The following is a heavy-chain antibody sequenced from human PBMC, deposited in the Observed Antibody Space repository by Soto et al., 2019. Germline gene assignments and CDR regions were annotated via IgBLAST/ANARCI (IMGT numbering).Heavy chain of an antibody. CDR3: ARTGGDCTQGVCYDY. Sequence: APVKVSCKASGYIFFNYGISWVRQGPRQGLEWMGWISPYNSNTHYAQSLLGRVTVTRDTSTSTAYMELRSLRSDDTAVYYCARTGGDCTQGVCYDYWGQGTLVTVSS. CDR1: GYIFFNYG. J-gene: IGHJ4*02. D-gene: IGHD2-8*01. V-gene: IGHV1-18*01. CDR2: ISPYNSNT.